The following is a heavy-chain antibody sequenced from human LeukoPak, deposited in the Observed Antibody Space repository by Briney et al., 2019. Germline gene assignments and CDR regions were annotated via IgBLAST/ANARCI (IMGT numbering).Heavy chain of an antibody. CDR3: ARLLQRYYYYGMDV. D-gene: IGHD3-22*01. V-gene: IGHV4-34*01. Sequence: PSETLSLTCAVYGGSFSGYYWSWIRQPPGKGLEWIGEINHSGSTNYNPSLKSRVTISVDTSKNQFSLKLSSVTAADTAVYYCARLLQRYYYYGMDVWGQGTTDTVSS. CDR1: GGSFSGYY. J-gene: IGHJ6*02. CDR2: INHSGST.